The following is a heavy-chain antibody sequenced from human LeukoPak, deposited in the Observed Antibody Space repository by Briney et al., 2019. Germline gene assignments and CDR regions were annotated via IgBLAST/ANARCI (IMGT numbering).Heavy chain of an antibody. CDR1: GGAISSSSYY. CDR2: IYYSGST. J-gene: IGHJ6*03. CDR3: ARPFGEDYGGNSAFYYYYYMDV. Sequence: SQTLSLTCTVSGGAISSSSYYWGWIRQPPGKGLEWIGSIYYSGSTYYNPSLKSRVTISVDTSKNQFSLKLSSVTAADTAVYYCARPFGEDYGGNSAFYYYYYMDVWGKGTTVTVSS. V-gene: IGHV4-39*01. D-gene: IGHD4-23*01.